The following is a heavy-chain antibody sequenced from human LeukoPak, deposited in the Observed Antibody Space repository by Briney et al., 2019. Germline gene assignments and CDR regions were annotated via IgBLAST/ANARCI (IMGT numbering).Heavy chain of an antibody. J-gene: IGHJ4*02. CDR2: ISYDGSSK. V-gene: IGHV3-30-3*01. Sequence: ESGGGVVQPGRSLRLSCAASGFTFSSYAMHWVRQAPGKGLEWVAVISYDGSSKYYADSVKGRFTISRDNSKNTLYLQMNSLRAEDTAVYYCARVSSYYFDYWGQGTLATVSS. CDR1: GFTFSSYA. CDR3: ARVSSYYFDY. D-gene: IGHD3-10*01.